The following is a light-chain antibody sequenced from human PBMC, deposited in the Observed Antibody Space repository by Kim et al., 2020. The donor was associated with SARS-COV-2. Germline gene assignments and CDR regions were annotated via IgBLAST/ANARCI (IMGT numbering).Light chain of an antibody. CDR3: TSRDINGDHYV. Sequence: SSELTQDPAVSVALGQTVTITCQGDSLRTYYASWYQQRPGQAPVNVVYGINNRPSGIPDRFSGSTSGNTAYLTITGAQAEDEGDYSCTSRDINGDHYVFG. CDR2: GIN. V-gene: IGLV3-19*01. J-gene: IGLJ1*01. CDR1: SLRTYY.